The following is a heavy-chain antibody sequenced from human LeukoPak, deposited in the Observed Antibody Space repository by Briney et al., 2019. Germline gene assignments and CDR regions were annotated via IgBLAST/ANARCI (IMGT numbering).Heavy chain of an antibody. CDR3: ARGPPRRTIAVKIYYYYYMDV. V-gene: IGHV4-39*07. CDR1: SGSISTSNYY. J-gene: IGHJ6*03. CDR2: IFYSGST. D-gene: IGHD6-19*01. Sequence: PSETLSLTCTVSSGSISTSNYYWGWVRQPPGKALEWIGNIFYSGSTYYSPSLKSRVTISLDTSRNQFSLKLSSVTAADTAVYYCARGPPRRTIAVKIYYYYYMDVWGKGTTVTVSS.